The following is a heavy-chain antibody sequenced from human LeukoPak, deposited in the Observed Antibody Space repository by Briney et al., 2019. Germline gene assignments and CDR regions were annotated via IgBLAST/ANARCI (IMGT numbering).Heavy chain of an antibody. J-gene: IGHJ4*02. CDR3: AKDYSYGYHFDY. CDR1: GFSFTSYG. CDR2: ISSDGSNK. V-gene: IGHV3-30*18. Sequence: GGSLRLSCAASGFSFTSYGMHWVRQAPGKGLEWVAVISSDGSNKYADSVKGRFTISRENSKNTLYLQMNSLRAEDTAVYYCAKDYSYGYHFDYWGQGTLVTVSS. D-gene: IGHD5-18*01.